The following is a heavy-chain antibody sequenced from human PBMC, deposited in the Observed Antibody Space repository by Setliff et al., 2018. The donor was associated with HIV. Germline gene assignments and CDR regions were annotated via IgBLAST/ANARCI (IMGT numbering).Heavy chain of an antibody. J-gene: IGHJ3*02. Sequence: GGSLRLSCLVSGFTVSTYSLNWARQAPGKRPEYVAALSRGGDNTKYADSVKGRLTISRDNSKNTLYLQMNSLRAEDTAVYCCARSKGHLYYDDDTGYVLRAFDIWGQGTMVTVSS. D-gene: IGHD3-22*01. CDR2: LSRGGDNT. CDR1: GFTVSTYS. V-gene: IGHV3-64*04. CDR3: ARSKGHLYYDDDTGYVLRAFDI.